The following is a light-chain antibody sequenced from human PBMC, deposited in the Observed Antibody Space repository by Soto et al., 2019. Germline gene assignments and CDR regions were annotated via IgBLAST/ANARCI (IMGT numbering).Light chain of an antibody. CDR3: QSHDSSLSGSV. CDR2: GNR. J-gene: IGLJ1*01. CDR1: SSSIGAGYD. V-gene: IGLV1-40*01. Sequence: QSVLTQPPSVSAAPGQRVTISCTGRSSSIGAGYDLHWYQQFPGTAAKLLIYGNRNRPSGVPDRFSGSNSGTSASLDITGLQAEDAAEYYCQSHDSSLSGSVFGTGTKVTVL.